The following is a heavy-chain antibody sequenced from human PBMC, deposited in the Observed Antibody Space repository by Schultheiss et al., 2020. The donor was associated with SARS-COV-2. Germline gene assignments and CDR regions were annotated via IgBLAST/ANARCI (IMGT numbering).Heavy chain of an antibody. Sequence: SETLSLTCAVYGGSFSGYYWSWIRQPPGKGLEWIGEINHSGSTYYNPSLKSRVTISVDTSKNQFSLKLSSVTAADTAVYYCAKEVADIVVVPAAMGRRYYYGMDVWGQGTTVTVSS. V-gene: IGHV4-34*01. J-gene: IGHJ6*02. CDR2: INHSGST. CDR3: AKEVADIVVVPAAMGRRYYYGMDV. D-gene: IGHD2-2*01. CDR1: GGSFSGYY.